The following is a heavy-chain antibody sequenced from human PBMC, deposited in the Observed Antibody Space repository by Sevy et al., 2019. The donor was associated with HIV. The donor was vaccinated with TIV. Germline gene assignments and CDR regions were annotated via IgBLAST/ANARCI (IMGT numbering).Heavy chain of an antibody. D-gene: IGHD3-9*01. J-gene: IGHJ6*03. CDR1: GYTFTSYG. Sequence: ASVKVSCKASGYTFTSYGISWVRQAPGQGLEWMGWISAYNGNKNYAQKLQGRVTMTTDTSTSTAYMELRSLRSDDTAVYYCARGGVYYDILTGFFEHYYYMDVWGKGTTVTVSS. CDR2: ISAYNGNK. V-gene: IGHV1-18*01. CDR3: ARGGVYYDILTGFFEHYYYMDV.